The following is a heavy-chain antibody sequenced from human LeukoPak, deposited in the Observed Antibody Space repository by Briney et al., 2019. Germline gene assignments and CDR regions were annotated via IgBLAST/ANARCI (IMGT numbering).Heavy chain of an antibody. V-gene: IGHV1-69*02. CDR2: IIPILGIA. D-gene: IGHD3-22*01. CDR3: ARGDYYDSSGRLLDY. CDR1: GGTFRSYT. Sequence: ASVKVSCKASGGTFRSYTISWVRQAPGQGLEWMGRIIPILGIANYAQKFQDRVTIAADKSTSTAYMELSSLRSEDTAVYYCARGDYYDSSGRLLDYWGQGTLVTVSS. J-gene: IGHJ4*02.